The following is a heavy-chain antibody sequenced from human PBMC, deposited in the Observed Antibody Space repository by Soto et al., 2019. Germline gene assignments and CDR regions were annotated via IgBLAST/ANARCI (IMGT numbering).Heavy chain of an antibody. CDR2: IYTSGST. D-gene: IGHD6-13*01. V-gene: IGHV4-4*07. Sequence: QVQLQESGPGLVKPSETLSLTCTVSGGSISNYYWNWIRQPAGKGLEWIGRIYTSGSTSYNPSLKSRVTMSVDTSKNQFSLKLSSVTAADTAVYYCARAPAYSTSWLDYWGQRILVTVSS. J-gene: IGHJ4*02. CDR3: ARAPAYSTSWLDY. CDR1: GGSISNYY.